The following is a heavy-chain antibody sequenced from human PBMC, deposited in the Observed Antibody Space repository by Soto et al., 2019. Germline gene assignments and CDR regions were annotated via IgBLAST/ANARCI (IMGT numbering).Heavy chain of an antibody. J-gene: IGHJ4*02. CDR1: GGSISSYY. Sequence: SETLSLTCTVSGGSISSYYWSWIRQPPGKGLEWSGYIYYSGSTNYNPSLKSRVTISVDTSKNQFSLKLSSVTAADTAVYYCASQGIAVAGMNYWGQGTLVTVSS. D-gene: IGHD6-19*01. CDR2: IYYSGST. V-gene: IGHV4-59*01. CDR3: ASQGIAVAGMNY.